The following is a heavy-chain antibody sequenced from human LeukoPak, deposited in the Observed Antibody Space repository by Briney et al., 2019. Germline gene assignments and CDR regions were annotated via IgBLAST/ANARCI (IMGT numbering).Heavy chain of an antibody. D-gene: IGHD3-22*01. CDR1: GGSFSGYY. J-gene: IGHJ3*02. CDR2: INHSGST. CDR3: ARANYYDNSGSSRGAFDI. Sequence: SETLSLTCAVYGGSFSGYYWSWIRQPPGKGLEWIGEINHSGSTNYNPSLKSRVTISVDTSKNQFSLKLSSVTAADTAVYYCARANYYDNSGSSRGAFDIWGQGTMVTVSS. V-gene: IGHV4-34*01.